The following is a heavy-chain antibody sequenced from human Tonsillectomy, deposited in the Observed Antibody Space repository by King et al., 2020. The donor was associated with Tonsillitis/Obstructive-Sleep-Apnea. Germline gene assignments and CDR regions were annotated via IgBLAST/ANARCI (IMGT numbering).Heavy chain of an antibody. V-gene: IGHV1-2*02. CDR2: INPDSGGT. CDR1: GYTFTDYY. Sequence: HVQLVESGAEVKKPGASVKVSCKSSGYTFTDYYLHWVRQAPGQGLEWMGWINPDSGGTKFAQKFQGRVTMTRDTSISTAYMELSRLTSDDTALYFCARVHRDTYGHDYWGQGTLVTVSS. CDR3: ARVHRDTYGHDY. J-gene: IGHJ4*02. D-gene: IGHD5-18*01.